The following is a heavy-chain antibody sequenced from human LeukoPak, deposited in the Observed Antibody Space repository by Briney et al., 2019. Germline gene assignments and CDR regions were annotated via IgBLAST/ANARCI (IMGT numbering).Heavy chain of an antibody. CDR1: GGTFSSYA. D-gene: IGHD3-10*01. CDR3: ARARYYGSGSFPTNY. CDR2: IIPIFGTA. V-gene: IGHV1-69*13. J-gene: IGHJ4*02. Sequence: ASVKVSCKASGGTFSSYAISWVRQAPGQGLEWMGGIIPIFGTANYAQKFQGRVTITADESTSTAYMELSSLRSDDTAVYYCARARYYGSGSFPTNYWGQGTLVTVSS.